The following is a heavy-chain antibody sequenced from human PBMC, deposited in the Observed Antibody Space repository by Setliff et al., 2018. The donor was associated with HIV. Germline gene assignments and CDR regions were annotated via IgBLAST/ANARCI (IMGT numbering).Heavy chain of an antibody. J-gene: IGHJ5*01. V-gene: IGHV4-31*02. CDR1: GGSISSGGYY. CDR2: IYYSGRT. Sequence: SETLSLTCTVSGGSISSGGYYWSWIRQHPGKGLEWIGYIYYSGRTYYNPSLKSRVTISVDTSDNQFSLKLTSVTAADTAVYYCARGGNSRAAWFDSWGQGTLVTVSS. D-gene: IGHD5-12*01. CDR3: ARGGNSRAAWFDS.